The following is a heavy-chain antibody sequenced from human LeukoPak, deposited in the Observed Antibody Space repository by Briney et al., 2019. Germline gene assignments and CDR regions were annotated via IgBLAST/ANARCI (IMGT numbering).Heavy chain of an antibody. Sequence: GASVKVSCKASGYTFTSYGISWVRQAPGQVLEWMGWISAYNGNTNYEQKLQGRVTMTTDTSTSTAYMELRSLRSADTAVYYCARDLYCSSTSCYWYWFDPWGQGTLVTVSS. V-gene: IGHV1-18*01. CDR2: ISAYNGNT. CDR1: GYTFTSYG. J-gene: IGHJ5*02. CDR3: ARDLYCSSTSCYWYWFDP. D-gene: IGHD2-2*01.